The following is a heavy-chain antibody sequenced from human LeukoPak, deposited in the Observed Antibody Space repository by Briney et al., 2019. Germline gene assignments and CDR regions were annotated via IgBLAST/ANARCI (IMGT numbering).Heavy chain of an antibody. CDR3: ARQGVATAIDY. J-gene: IGHJ4*02. CDR2: IYYSGST. CDR1: GASISTYH. V-gene: IGHV4-59*12. D-gene: IGHD2-21*02. Sequence: SETLSLTCTVSGASISTYHWSWIRQPPGKGLEWIGYIYYSGSTKYNPSLKSRVTISVDTSMNLFALKLSSVTAADTAVYYCARQGVATAIDYWGQGTLVTVSS.